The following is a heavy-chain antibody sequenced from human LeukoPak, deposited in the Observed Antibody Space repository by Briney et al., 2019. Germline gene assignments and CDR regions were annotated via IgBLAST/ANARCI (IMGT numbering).Heavy chain of an antibody. CDR3: ATIYGDFSDFDS. J-gene: IGHJ4*02. CDR2: VTHNGRI. Sequence: SETLSLTCAVHDGSLSDSYWNWIRQPPGKGLEWIGEVTHNGRINYNPSLRGRVTISVYTSMNQFSLRLTSVAAADTAVYYWATIYGDFSDFDSWAQGILVTVSS. CDR1: DGSLSDSY. D-gene: IGHD4-17*01. V-gene: IGHV4-34*01.